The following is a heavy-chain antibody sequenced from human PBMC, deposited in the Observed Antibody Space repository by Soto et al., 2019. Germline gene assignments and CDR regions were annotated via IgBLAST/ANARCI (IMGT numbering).Heavy chain of an antibody. CDR1: GFTFSSYE. V-gene: IGHV3-48*03. CDR3: ARVQKQQLAPGLDY. CDR2: ISSSGSTI. J-gene: IGHJ4*02. D-gene: IGHD6-13*01. Sequence: GGSLRLSCEVSGFTFSSYEMNWVRQAPGKGLEWVSYISSSGSTIYYADSVKGRFTISRDNAKNSLYLQMNSLRAEDTAVYYCARVQKQQLAPGLDYWGQGTLVTVSS.